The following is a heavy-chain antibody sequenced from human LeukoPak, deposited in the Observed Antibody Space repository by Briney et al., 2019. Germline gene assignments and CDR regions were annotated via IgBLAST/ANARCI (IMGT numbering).Heavy chain of an antibody. CDR3: ARGEWELLGGMDV. CDR1: GFTFSSYS. CDR2: ISSSSSYI. Sequence: GGSLRLSCAASGFTFSSYSMNWVRQAPGKGLEWVSSISSSSSYIYYADSVKGRFTISRDNAKNSLYLQMNSLRAGDTAVYYCARGEWELLGGMDVWGQGTTVTVSS. D-gene: IGHD1-26*01. J-gene: IGHJ6*02. V-gene: IGHV3-21*01.